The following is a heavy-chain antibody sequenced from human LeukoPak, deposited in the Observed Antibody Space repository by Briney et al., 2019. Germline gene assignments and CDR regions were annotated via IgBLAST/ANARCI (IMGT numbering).Heavy chain of an antibody. CDR2: ISYDGSNK. D-gene: IGHD4-17*01. CDR3: ARERLRLNWFDP. CDR1: GFSFSSYA. J-gene: IGHJ5*02. Sequence: PGRSLRLSCAASGFSFSSYAMHWVRQAPAKGLEWVAVISYDGSNKYYADSVKGRFTISRDNSKNTLYLQMNSLRAEDTAVYYCARERLRLNWFDPWGQGTLVTVSS. V-gene: IGHV3-30-3*01.